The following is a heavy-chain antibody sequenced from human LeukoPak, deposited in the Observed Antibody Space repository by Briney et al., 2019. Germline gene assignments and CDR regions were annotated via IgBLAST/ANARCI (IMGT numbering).Heavy chain of an antibody. V-gene: IGHV3-30*02. D-gene: IGHD1-26*01. CDR1: GFTFSSCG. CDR2: IRNDGSDK. CDR3: AKEMAVYGGSLVDY. J-gene: IGHJ4*02. Sequence: GGSLRLSCAASGFTFSSCGMYWVRQAPGKGLDGVAFIRNDGSDKRYADSVKGRFTISRDNSKNTLYLQMNSLTVEDTAVYYCAKEMAVYGGSLVDYWGKGTMVTVSS.